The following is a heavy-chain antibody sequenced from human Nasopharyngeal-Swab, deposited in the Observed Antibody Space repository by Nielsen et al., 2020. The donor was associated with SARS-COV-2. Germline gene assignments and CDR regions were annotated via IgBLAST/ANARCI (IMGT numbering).Heavy chain of an antibody. J-gene: IGHJ4*02. D-gene: IGHD3-16*01. CDR3: AKDGGGWVQMGGYYFDY. CDR1: GFTFNNYA. Sequence: GGSLRLSWTASGFTFNNYAMSWVRQPPGKGLEWVSSISGSGGNTYYADSVKGRFTIPRNNSKSAMHLQMNSLRVEDPAVYCCAKDGGGWVQMGGYYFDYWGQGILLTVSS. CDR2: ISGSGGNT. V-gene: IGHV3-23*01.